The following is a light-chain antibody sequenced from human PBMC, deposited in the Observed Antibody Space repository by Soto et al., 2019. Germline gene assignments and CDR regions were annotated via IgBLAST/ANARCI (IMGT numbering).Light chain of an antibody. J-gene: IGKJ2*01. V-gene: IGKV1-9*01. Sequence: DIQLTQSPSFLSASVGDRVTLTCRASQGISGYLAWYQQKPGKAPKLLIFAASTLQSGLPASFSGSGSGTVFTLTISSLPPEDCANYYCQQHNRHPPTFGQGTKVEIK. CDR1: QGISGY. CDR2: AAS. CDR3: QQHNRHPPT.